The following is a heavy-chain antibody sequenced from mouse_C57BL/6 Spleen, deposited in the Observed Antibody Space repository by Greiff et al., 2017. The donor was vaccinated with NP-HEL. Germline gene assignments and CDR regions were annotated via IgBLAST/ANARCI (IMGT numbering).Heavy chain of an antibody. CDR2: ISYSGST. D-gene: IGHD4-1*01. Sequence: VQLKESGPGMVKPSQSLSLTCTVTGYSITSGYDWHWIRHFPGNKLEWMGYISYSGSTNYNPSLKSRISITHDTSKNHFFLKLNSVTTEDTATYYCARDDWDGGYFDVWGTGTTVTVSS. J-gene: IGHJ1*03. V-gene: IGHV3-1*01. CDR1: GYSITSGYD. CDR3: ARDDWDGGYFDV.